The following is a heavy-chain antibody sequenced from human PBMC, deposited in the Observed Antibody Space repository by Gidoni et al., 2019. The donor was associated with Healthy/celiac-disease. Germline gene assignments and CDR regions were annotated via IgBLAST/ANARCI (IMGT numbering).Heavy chain of an antibody. V-gene: IGHV3-9*01. J-gene: IGHJ6*02. Sequence: EVQLVESGGGLVQPGRSLRLSCAASGFTFDDYAMHWVRQAPGKDLEWVSGISWNSGSIGYADSVKGRFTISRDNAKNSLYLQMNSLRAEDTALYYCAKDSSTNYYYGMDVWGQGTTVTVSS. CDR1: GFTFDDYA. CDR3: AKDSSTNYYYGMDV. D-gene: IGHD2-2*01. CDR2: ISWNSGSI.